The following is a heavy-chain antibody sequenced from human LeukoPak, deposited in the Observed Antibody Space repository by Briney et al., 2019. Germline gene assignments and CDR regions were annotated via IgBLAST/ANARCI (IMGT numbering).Heavy chain of an antibody. CDR3: AKDRGVVVPAAPCY. CDR1: GFTFSSYA. V-gene: IGHV3-23*01. CDR2: ISGSGGST. J-gene: IGHJ4*02. Sequence: GGSLRLSCAASGFTFSSYAMSWVRQAPGKGLEWVSAISGSGGSTYYADSVKGRFTISRDNSKNTLYLQMNSLRAEDTAVYYFAKDRGVVVPAAPCYWGQGTLGPGFS. D-gene: IGHD2-2*01.